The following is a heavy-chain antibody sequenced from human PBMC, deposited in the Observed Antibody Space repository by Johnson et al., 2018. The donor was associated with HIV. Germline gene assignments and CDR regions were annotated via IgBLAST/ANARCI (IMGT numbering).Heavy chain of an antibody. J-gene: IGHJ3*02. CDR3: ARELRGAQKDAFDI. CDR1: GFTFDDYG. V-gene: IGHV3-30*03. CDR2: ISYDGSNK. Sequence: QVQLVESGGGVVRPGGSLRLSCAASGFTFDDYGMSWVRQAPWKGLEWVAVISYDGSNKYYADSVKGRFTISRDNSKNTLYLQMNSLRAGDTAVYYCARELRGAQKDAFDIWGHGTMVTISS. D-gene: IGHD1-26*01.